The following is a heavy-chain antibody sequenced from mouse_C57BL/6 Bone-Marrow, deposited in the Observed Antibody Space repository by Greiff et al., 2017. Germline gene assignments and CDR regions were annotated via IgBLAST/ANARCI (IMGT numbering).Heavy chain of an antibody. CDR2: ISDGGSYT. D-gene: IGHD1-1*01. V-gene: IGHV5-4*01. J-gene: IGHJ1*03. Sequence: EVKLVESGGGLVKPGGSLKLSCAASGFTFSSYAMSWVRQTPEKRLEWVATISDGGSYTYYPDNVKGRFTISRDNAKNNLYLQMSHLKSEDTAMYYCARDGATVVADFDVWGTGTTVTVSS. CDR3: ARDGATVVADFDV. CDR1: GFTFSSYA.